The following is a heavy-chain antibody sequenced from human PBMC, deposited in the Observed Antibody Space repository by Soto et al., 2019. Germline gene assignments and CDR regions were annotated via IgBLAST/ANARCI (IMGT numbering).Heavy chain of an antibody. J-gene: IGHJ6*03. Sequence: EASVKVSCKASGGTFSSYTISWVRQAPGQGLEWMGRIIPILGIANYAQKFQGRVTITADKSTSTAYMELSSLRSEDTAVYYCARDHEQPNPLYYYYYMDVWGKGTTVTVSS. CDR2: IIPILGIA. D-gene: IGHD6-13*01. CDR1: GGTFSSYT. V-gene: IGHV1-69*04. CDR3: ARDHEQPNPLYYYYYMDV.